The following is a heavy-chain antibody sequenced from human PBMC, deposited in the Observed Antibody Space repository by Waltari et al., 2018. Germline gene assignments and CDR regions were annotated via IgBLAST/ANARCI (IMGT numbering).Heavy chain of an antibody. J-gene: IGHJ4*02. V-gene: IGHV1-2*06. Sequence: GAEVKKPGASVKVSCKASGYTFTGYYMHWVRQAPGQGLEWMGRINPNSGGTNYAQKFQGRVTMTRDTSISTAYMELSRLRSDDTAVYYCARDGDCSGGSCYSDYWGQGTLVTVSS. CDR3: ARDGDCSGGSCYSDY. CDR2: INPNSGGT. D-gene: IGHD2-15*01. CDR1: GYTFTGYY.